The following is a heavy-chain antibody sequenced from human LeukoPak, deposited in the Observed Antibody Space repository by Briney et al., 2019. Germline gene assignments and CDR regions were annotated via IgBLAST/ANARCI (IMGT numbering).Heavy chain of an antibody. CDR3: AKDTTAFSCDH. CDR2: VSYTGGMT. CDR1: GFPFSSYA. V-gene: IGHV3-23*01. D-gene: IGHD1-14*01. J-gene: IGHJ4*02. Sequence: PGGSLRLSCAASGFPFSSYAMSWVRQAPGKGLEWVSAVSYTGGMTYYADSVKGRFTISRDNSKNTLYLQMNGLRAEDTAVYYCAKDTTAFSCDHWGQGTLVTVSS.